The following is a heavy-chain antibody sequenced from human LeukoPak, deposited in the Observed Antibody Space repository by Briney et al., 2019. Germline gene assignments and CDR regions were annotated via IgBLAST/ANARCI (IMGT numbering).Heavy chain of an antibody. J-gene: IGHJ3*01. CDR3: ARMEEYRLHATMAFDF. CDR1: GDSISTND. Sequence: PSATLSLTCTVSGDSISTNDFSWIRQPPGKGLEWMAYLYYTGSTYYNPSLQSRVSISADTSKKQVSLKMTSVTAADTAIYYCARMEEYRLHATMAFDFWGRGTAVTVSA. V-gene: IGHV4-59*07. D-gene: IGHD2-2*01. CDR2: LYYTGST.